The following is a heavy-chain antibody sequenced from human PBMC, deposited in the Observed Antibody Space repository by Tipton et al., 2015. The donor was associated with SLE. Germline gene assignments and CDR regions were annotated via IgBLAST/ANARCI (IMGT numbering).Heavy chain of an antibody. Sequence: TLSLTCTVSGGSISSHYWSWIRQPPGKGLEWIGYIYYSGSTNYNPSLKSRVTISVDTSKNQFSLKLSSVTAADTAVNYCARSGYSSSWFRAYYSYGMDVWGQGTTVTVSS. CDR1: GGSISSHY. J-gene: IGHJ6*02. CDR2: IYYSGST. V-gene: IGHV4-59*11. D-gene: IGHD6-13*01. CDR3: ARSGYSSSWFRAYYSYGMDV.